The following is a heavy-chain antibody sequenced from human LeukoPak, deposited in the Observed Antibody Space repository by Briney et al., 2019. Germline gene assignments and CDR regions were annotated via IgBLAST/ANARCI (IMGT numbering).Heavy chain of an antibody. V-gene: IGHV3-48*03. Sequence: GGSLRLSCAASGFTFSSYEMNWVRQAPGKGLEWVSYISSSGSTIYYADSVKGRFTISRDNAKNSLYLQMNSLRAEDTAVYYCAKDADYDYVWGSYPPPDYWGQGTLVTVSS. CDR2: ISSSGSTI. J-gene: IGHJ4*02. D-gene: IGHD3-16*02. CDR3: AKDADYDYVWGSYPPPDY. CDR1: GFTFSSYE.